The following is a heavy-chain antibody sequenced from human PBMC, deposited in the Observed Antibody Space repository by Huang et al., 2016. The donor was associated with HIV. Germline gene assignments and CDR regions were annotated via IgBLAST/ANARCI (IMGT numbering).Heavy chain of an antibody. CDR3: ARGFNYYASDNLGVYYFDS. Sequence: QVQLKQWGAGLLKPSETLSLTCAVYGGAFRGSSWTLLRQFPEKGLEWIGDINHNGKIIYNPSLSARVTISTDTSKNHFSLHLTSVTAADTALYYCARGFNYYASDNLGVYYFDSWGLGTLVTVSP. V-gene: IGHV4-34*02. CDR2: INHNGKI. CDR1: GGAFRGSS. J-gene: IGHJ4*02. D-gene: IGHD3-10*01.